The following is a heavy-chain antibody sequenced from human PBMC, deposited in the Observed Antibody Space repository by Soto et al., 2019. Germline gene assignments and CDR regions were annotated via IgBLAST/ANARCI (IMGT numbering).Heavy chain of an antibody. CDR1: GFTFSSYG. V-gene: IGHV3-30*18. J-gene: IGHJ4*02. CDR2: ISYDGSNK. CDR3: AKDGGGFDY. D-gene: IGHD3-16*01. Sequence: QVQLVEYGGGVVQPGRSLRLSCAASGFTFSSYGMHWVRQAPGKGLEWVAVISYDGSNKYYADSVKGRFTISRDNSKNTLYLQMNSLRAEDTAVYYCAKDGGGFDYWGQGTLVTVSS.